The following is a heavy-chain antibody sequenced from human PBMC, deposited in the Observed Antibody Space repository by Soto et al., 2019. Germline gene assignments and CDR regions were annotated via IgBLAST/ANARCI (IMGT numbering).Heavy chain of an antibody. CDR1: GGSISSSSYY. D-gene: IGHD5-12*01. CDR3: ARHQIMVATVSFDY. V-gene: IGHV4-39*01. Sequence: SETLSLTCTVSGGSISSSSYYWGWIRQPPGKGLEWIGYIYYSGSTYYNPSLKSRVTISVDTSKNQFSLKLSSVTAADTAVYYCARHQIMVATVSFDYWSQGTLVTVSS. J-gene: IGHJ4*02. CDR2: IYYSGST.